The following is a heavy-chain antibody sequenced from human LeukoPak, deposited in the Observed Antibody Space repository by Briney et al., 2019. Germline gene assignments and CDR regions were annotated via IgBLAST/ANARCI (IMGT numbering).Heavy chain of an antibody. CDR2: INHSGST. CDR1: GGSFSGYY. J-gene: IGHJ4*02. Sequence: PSETLSLTCAVYGGSFSGYYWSWIRRPPGKGLEWIGEINHSGSTNYNPSLKSRVTISVDTSKNQFSLKLSSVTAADTAVYYCARGGWQWLVQTYFDYWGQGTLVTVSS. D-gene: IGHD6-19*01. V-gene: IGHV4-34*01. CDR3: ARGGWQWLVQTYFDY.